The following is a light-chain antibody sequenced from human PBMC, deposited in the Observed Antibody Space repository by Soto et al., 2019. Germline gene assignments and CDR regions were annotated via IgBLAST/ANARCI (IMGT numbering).Light chain of an antibody. CDR1: RSDVGSYNL. CDR2: EVS. Sequence: QSVLTQAASVSGSPGQSITISCTGTRSDVGSYNLVSWYQQHPGKAPKVMIYEVSKRPSVVSNRFSGSKSGNTASLTISGLQAEDEADYYCCSYAGSSTPLIFGTGTKVTVL. CDR3: CSYAGSSTPLI. V-gene: IGLV2-23*02. J-gene: IGLJ1*01.